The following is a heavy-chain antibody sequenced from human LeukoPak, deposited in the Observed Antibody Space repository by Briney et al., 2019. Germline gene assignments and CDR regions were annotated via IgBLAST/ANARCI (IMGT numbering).Heavy chain of an antibody. Sequence: GGSLRLSCAASGFTFSTYAMSWVRQAPGKGLEWVSAISGSGGSTYYADSVKGRFTISRDNSKNTLTLQMNSLRAEDTAVYYCVRGFSYGFDSWGQGTLVTVSS. CDR1: GFTFSTYA. D-gene: IGHD5-18*01. CDR3: VRGFSYGFDS. CDR2: ISGSGGST. J-gene: IGHJ4*02. V-gene: IGHV3-23*01.